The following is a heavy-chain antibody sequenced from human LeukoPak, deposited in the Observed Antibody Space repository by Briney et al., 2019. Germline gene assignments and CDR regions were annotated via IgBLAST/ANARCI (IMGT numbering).Heavy chain of an antibody. V-gene: IGHV3-23*01. Sequence: GGSLRLSCAASGFTFSTYAMSWVRQAPGKGLEWVSTISGSGANTYYADSVRGRFTISRDNSKNTLYLHMNSLRAEDTAVYYCAKAMNPYGSGRYYNDVDYWGQGTLVTVSS. D-gene: IGHD3-10*01. CDR1: GFTFSTYA. CDR3: AKAMNPYGSGRYYNDVDY. J-gene: IGHJ4*02. CDR2: ISGSGANT.